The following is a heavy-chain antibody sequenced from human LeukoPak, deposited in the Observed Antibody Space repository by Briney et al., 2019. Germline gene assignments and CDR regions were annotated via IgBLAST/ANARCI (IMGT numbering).Heavy chain of an antibody. Sequence: SETLSLTCTVSGGSISSSSYYWGWIRQPPGKGLEWIGSIYYSGSTYYNPSLKSRVTISVDTSKNQFSLKLSSVTAADTAVYYCARAQPGYTQLWPVFDYWGQGTLVTVSS. CDR2: IYYSGST. CDR1: GGSISSSSYY. J-gene: IGHJ4*02. V-gene: IGHV4-39*07. CDR3: ARAQPGYTQLWPVFDY. D-gene: IGHD5-18*01.